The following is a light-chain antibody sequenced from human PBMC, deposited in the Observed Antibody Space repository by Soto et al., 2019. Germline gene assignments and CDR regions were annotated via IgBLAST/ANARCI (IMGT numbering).Light chain of an antibody. CDR3: QQYNNWPVT. CDR2: GAS. Sequence: EIVMTQSPATLSVSPGERATLSCRASQSVSSNLAWYQQKPGQAPRLLIYGASTRATDIPARFSGSGSGTDFTLTTSSLQSEDVAVYYCQQYNNWPVTFGHGTKVEI. J-gene: IGKJ1*01. CDR1: QSVSSN. V-gene: IGKV3-15*01.